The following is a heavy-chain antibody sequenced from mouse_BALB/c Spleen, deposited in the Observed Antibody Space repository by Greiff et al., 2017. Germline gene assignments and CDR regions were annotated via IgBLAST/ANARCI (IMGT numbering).Heavy chain of an antibody. CDR1: GFTFSSYA. J-gene: IGHJ2*01. CDR2: ISSGGSYT. V-gene: IGHV5-9-4*01. D-gene: IGHD2-1*01. Sequence: EVHLVESGGGLVKPGGSLKLSCAASGFTFSSYAMSWVRQSPEKRLEWVAEISSGGSYTYYPDTVTGRFTISRDNAKNTLYLEMSSLRSEDTAMYYCARLYYGNYFDYWGQGTTLTVSS. CDR3: ARLYYGNYFDY.